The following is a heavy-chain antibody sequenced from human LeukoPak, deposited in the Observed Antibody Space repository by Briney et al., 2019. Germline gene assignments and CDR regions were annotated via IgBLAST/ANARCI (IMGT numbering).Heavy chain of an antibody. J-gene: IGHJ4*02. CDR2: MKYDGSEK. CDR3: ARDIEAAGLFLDY. V-gene: IGHV3-7*01. CDR1: GFNYSSYW. D-gene: IGHD6-13*01. Sequence: GGSLRLSCAASGFNYSSYWMSWVRQAPGKGLEWVANMKYDGSEKYYVDSVKGRFTISRDNAKNSLYLQMNSLRAEDTAVYYCARDIEAAGLFLDYWGQGTLVTVSS.